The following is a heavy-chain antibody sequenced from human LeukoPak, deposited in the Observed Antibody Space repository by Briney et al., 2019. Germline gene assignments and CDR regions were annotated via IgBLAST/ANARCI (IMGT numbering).Heavy chain of an antibody. Sequence: PGGSLRLSCAASGFTFSSYWMSWVRQAPGKGLEWVANIKQAGSEKYYVNSVKGRFTISRDNAKNSLYLQMNSLRAEDTAVYYCAREELPYYYDSSGYYYDYWGQGTLVTVSS. CDR2: IKQAGSEK. J-gene: IGHJ4*02. CDR3: AREELPYYYDSSGYYYDY. D-gene: IGHD3-22*01. V-gene: IGHV3-7*05. CDR1: GFTFSSYW.